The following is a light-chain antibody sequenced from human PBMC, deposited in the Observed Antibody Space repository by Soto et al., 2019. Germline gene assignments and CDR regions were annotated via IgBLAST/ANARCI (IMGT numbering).Light chain of an antibody. CDR3: QQDGSSLYT. CDR1: QSVSSSY. CDR2: GAS. V-gene: IGKV3-20*01. Sequence: EIVLTQSPGTLSLSPGERATLSCRASQSVSSSYLAWYQQKPGQAPRLLIYGASSRATVIPDRFSGSGSETDFTLSISILGPADFAVYYCQQDGSSLYTFGQGTKLEIK. J-gene: IGKJ2*01.